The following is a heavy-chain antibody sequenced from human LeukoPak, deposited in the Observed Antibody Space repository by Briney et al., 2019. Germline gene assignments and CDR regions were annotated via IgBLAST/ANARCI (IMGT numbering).Heavy chain of an antibody. CDR1: GGSISSYY. V-gene: IGHV4-59*01. Sequence: SETLSLTCTVSGGSISSYYWSWIRQPPGKGLEWIGYIYYSGSTNYNPSLKSRVTISVDTSKNQFSLKLSSVTAADTAVYYCARGSNSSGWYGEIYYYGMDVWGQGTTVTVSS. CDR3: ARGSNSSGWYGEIYYYGMDV. D-gene: IGHD6-19*01. CDR2: IYYSGST. J-gene: IGHJ6*02.